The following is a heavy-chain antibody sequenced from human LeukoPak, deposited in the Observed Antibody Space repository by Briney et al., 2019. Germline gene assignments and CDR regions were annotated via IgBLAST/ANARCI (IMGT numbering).Heavy chain of an antibody. CDR1: GGAIINDNYY. CDR3: ARLSDY. J-gene: IGHJ4*02. Sequence: SETLSLTCTVSGGAIINDNYYWGWIRQPPGKGLEWIASINYSGTTYYNPSLNSRVSISVDTSKTQLSLRLSSVTAADTAVYYCARLSDYWGQGILVTVSS. V-gene: IGHV4-39*01. CDR2: INYSGTT.